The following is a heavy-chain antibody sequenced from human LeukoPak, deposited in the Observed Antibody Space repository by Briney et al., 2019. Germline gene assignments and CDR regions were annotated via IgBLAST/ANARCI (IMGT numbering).Heavy chain of an antibody. D-gene: IGHD1-26*01. V-gene: IGHV4-61*02. CDR1: GGSISSSSYY. J-gene: IGHJ4*02. CDR2: IYTSGST. CDR3: AGEPRDWELRPLDY. Sequence: SETLSLTCTVSGGSISSSSYYWSWIRQPAGKGLEWIGRIYTSGSTNYNPSLKSRVTMSVDTSKNQFSLKLSSVTAADTAVYYCAGEPRDWELRPLDYWGQGTLVTVSS.